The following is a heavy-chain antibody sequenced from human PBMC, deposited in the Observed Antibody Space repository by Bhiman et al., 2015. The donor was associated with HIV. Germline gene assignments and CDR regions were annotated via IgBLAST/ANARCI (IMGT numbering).Heavy chain of an antibody. D-gene: IGHD3-3*01. J-gene: IGHJ5*02. CDR3: AREGEAYNFWSVGWFDP. V-gene: IGHV3-7*01. Sequence: EVQLVESGGGLVQPGGSLRLSCAASGFTFSGFWMTWVRQAPGKGLEWVANINEDGSEKYYVDSVRGRFTISRDNAKNSLYLQMNSLRAEDTAVYYCAREGEAYNFWSVGWFDPWGQGTLVTVSS. CDR2: INEDGSEK. CDR1: GFTFSGFW.